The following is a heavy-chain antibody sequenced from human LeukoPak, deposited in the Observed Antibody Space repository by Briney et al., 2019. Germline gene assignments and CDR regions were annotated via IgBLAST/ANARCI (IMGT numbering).Heavy chain of an antibody. J-gene: IGHJ4*02. Sequence: PGGSLRLSCAASGFTVSSNYMSWVRQAPGKGLEWVSVIYSGGSTYYADPVKGRFTISRDNSKNTLYLQMNSLRAEDTAVHYCARGTAMAPHYWGQGTLVTVSS. CDR1: GFTVSSNY. D-gene: IGHD5-18*01. V-gene: IGHV3-53*01. CDR2: IYSGGST. CDR3: ARGTAMAPHY.